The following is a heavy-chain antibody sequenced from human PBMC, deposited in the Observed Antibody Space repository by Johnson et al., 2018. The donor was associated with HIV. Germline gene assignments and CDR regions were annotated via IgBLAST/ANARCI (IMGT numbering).Heavy chain of an antibody. Sequence: VQLVESGGDLIQPGGSLRLSCAASGFTVSSNYMSWVRQAPGKGLEWVSVIYSGGSTYYADSVKGRFSISRDNSKNTLYLQMNSLRAEDTAVYYCASHVGSSVGSAFDIWGQGTMVTVSS. CDR3: ASHVGSSVGSAFDI. CDR1: GFTVSSNY. D-gene: IGHD6-6*01. J-gene: IGHJ3*02. V-gene: IGHV3-66*03. CDR2: IYSGGST.